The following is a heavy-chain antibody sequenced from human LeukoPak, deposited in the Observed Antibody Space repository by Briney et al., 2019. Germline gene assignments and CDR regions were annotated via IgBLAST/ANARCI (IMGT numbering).Heavy chain of an antibody. J-gene: IGHJ4*02. D-gene: IGHD2-8*02. CDR1: GFTFSGYG. CDR2: ISSSSTTI. CDR3: VTRYCGVGVCYLNY. Sequence: QAGGSLRLSCAASGFTFSGYGMNWVRQAPGKGLEWVSYISSSSTTIYYADSVKGRFTISRDNAENSLYLQMSSLRDEDTAVYYCVTRYCGVGVCYLNYWGQGTLVTVSS. V-gene: IGHV3-48*02.